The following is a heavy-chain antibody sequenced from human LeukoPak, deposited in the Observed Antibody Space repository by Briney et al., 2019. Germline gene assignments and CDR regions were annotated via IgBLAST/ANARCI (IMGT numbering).Heavy chain of an antibody. CDR2: IRQDGSEK. J-gene: IGHJ6*03. CDR3: ARGYYYYMDV. CDR1: GFTFSSYW. Sequence: GGSLRLSCAASGFTFSSYWMNWVRQAPGKGLEWVANIRQDGSEKYYVDSVRGRFTISRDNAKNSVYLQMNSLRVDDTAVYYCARGYYYYMDVWGKGTTVTVSS. V-gene: IGHV3-7*01.